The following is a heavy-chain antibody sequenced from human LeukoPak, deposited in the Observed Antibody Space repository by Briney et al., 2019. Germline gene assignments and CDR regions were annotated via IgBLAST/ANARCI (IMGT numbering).Heavy chain of an antibody. CDR3: AKAKDPQNRKNYFDY. J-gene: IGHJ4*02. D-gene: IGHD2-15*01. CDR2: IRYDGSNK. V-gene: IGHV3-30*02. CDR1: GFTFSSYG. Sequence: GGSLRLSCAASGFTFSSYGMHWVRQAPGKGLEWVAFIRYDGSNKYYADSVKGRFTISRDNSKNTLYLQMNSLRAEDTAVYYCAKAKDPQNRKNYFDYGGQGTLVTVS.